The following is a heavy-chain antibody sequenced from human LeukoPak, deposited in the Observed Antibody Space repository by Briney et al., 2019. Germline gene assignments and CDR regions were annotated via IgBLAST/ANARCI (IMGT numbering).Heavy chain of an antibody. V-gene: IGHV4-31*03. J-gene: IGHJ6*02. D-gene: IGHD3-3*01. Sequence: PSETLSLTCTVSGGSISSGGYYWSWIRQHPGKGLEWIGYIYYSGSTYYNPSLKSRVTISVDTSKNQFSLKLSSVTAADTAVYYCARDAGYDFWSGYYTAYYYYGMDVWGQGATVTVSS. CDR1: GGSISSGGYY. CDR3: ARDAGYDFWSGYYTAYYYYGMDV. CDR2: IYYSGST.